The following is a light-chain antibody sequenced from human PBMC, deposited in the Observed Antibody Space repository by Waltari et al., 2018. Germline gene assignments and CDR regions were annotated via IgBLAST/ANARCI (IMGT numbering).Light chain of an antibody. Sequence: DIQMTQSPSTLSASVGDRVTITCWASQSINNWLAWYQQKPGKAPKVLIYKASSLESGVPSRFSGSGSGPEFTLTISSLQPDDFATYYCQQYQHYPLTFGQGTKVEIK. CDR3: QQYQHYPLT. CDR2: KAS. CDR1: QSINNW. J-gene: IGKJ1*01. V-gene: IGKV1-5*03.